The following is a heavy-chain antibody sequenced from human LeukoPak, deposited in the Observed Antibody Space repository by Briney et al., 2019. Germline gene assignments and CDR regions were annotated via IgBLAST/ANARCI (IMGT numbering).Heavy chain of an antibody. CDR3: AKDIAPFYDRSGPTPFDY. J-gene: IGHJ4*02. CDR1: GFTFDDYA. V-gene: IGHV3-9*01. CDR2: ISWNSGSI. Sequence: PGGSLRLSCAASGFTFDDYAMHWVRHAPGKGLEWVSGISWNSGSIIYADSVKGPFTISRDNPTNSLYLQMNSLRAEDTALYYCAKDIAPFYDRSGPTPFDYWGQGTLVTVSS. D-gene: IGHD3-22*01.